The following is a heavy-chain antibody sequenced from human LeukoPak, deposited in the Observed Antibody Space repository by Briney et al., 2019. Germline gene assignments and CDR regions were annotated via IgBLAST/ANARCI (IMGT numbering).Heavy chain of an antibody. J-gene: IGHJ4*02. CDR2: INPGGGST. Sequence: GGSLRHSCAASGVTFSSYAMNWVRQGPGKGLEWVSAINPGGGSTYYADSVKGRFTISRDNSKNTLHLQMNSLRAEDTAVYYCAKAGGNSFFDYWGQGTLVTVSS. CDR1: GVTFSSYA. CDR3: AKAGGNSFFDY. V-gene: IGHV3-23*01. D-gene: IGHD1-7*01.